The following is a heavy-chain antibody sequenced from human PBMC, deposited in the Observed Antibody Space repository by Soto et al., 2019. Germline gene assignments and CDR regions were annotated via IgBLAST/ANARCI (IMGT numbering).Heavy chain of an antibody. CDR3: ARARGYCSSTSCYYYYGMDV. V-gene: IGHV4-34*01. CDR1: GGSFSGCY. CDR2: INHSGST. D-gene: IGHD2-2*01. J-gene: IGHJ6*04. Sequence: SETLSLTCAVYGGSFSGCYWSWIRQPPGKGLEWIGEINHSGSTNYNPSLKSRVTISVDTSKNQFSLKLSSVTAADTAVYYCARARGYCSSTSCYYYYGMDVWGKGTTVTVSS.